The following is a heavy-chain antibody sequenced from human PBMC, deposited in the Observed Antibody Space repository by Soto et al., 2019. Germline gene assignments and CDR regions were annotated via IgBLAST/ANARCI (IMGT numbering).Heavy chain of an antibody. J-gene: IGHJ4*02. Sequence: GGSLRLSCAASGFTFSSYAMSWVRQAPGKGLEWVSAITGSGDSTYYADSVKGRFTISRDNSKNTQYLQMNSLRADDTAVYYCAKFPQGAIYKYYFDNWGQGTLVTVSS. CDR3: AKFPQGAIYKYYFDN. D-gene: IGHD2-2*02. CDR2: ITGSGDST. CDR1: GFTFSSYA. V-gene: IGHV3-23*01.